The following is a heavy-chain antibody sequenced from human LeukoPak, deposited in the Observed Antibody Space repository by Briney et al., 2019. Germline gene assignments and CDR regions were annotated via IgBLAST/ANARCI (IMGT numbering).Heavy chain of an antibody. CDR2: MNPNSGNT. V-gene: IGHV1-8*01. Sequence: GASVKVSCKASGYTFTNYHINWVRQATGQGLEWMGWMNPNSGNTGYAQKFQGRVAMTRNSSISTAYMELSSLRSEDTAVYYCASIMTGAFDIWGQGTMVTVSS. CDR1: GYTFTNYH. J-gene: IGHJ3*02. D-gene: IGHD3-16*01. CDR3: ASIMTGAFDI.